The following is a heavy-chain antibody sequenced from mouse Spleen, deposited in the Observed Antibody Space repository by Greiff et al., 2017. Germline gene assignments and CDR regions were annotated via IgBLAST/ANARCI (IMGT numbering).Heavy chain of an antibody. V-gene: IGHV5-17*01. J-gene: IGHJ1*01. CDR2: ISSGSSTI. Sequence: EVKLEESGGGLVKPGGSLKLSCAASGFTFSDYGMHWVRQAPEKGLEWVAYISSGSSTIYYADTVKGRFTISRDNAKNTLFLQMTSLRSEDTAMYYCAGGSWYFDVWGAGTTVTVSS. CDR1: GFTFSDYG. D-gene: IGHD1-1*01. CDR3: AGGSWYFDV.